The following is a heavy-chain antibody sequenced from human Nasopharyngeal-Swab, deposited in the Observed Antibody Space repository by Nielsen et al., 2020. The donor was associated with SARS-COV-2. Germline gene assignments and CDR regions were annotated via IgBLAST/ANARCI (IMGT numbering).Heavy chain of an antibody. CDR2: IYYSGSS. CDR1: GGSISSSSYY. Sequence: GSLRLSCTVSGGSISSSSYYWGWIRQPPGKGLEWIGSIYYSGSSYYSPSLKSRVTISVDTSKNQFSLKLSSVTAADTAVYYCARQQWLVYFDYWGQGTLVTVSS. J-gene: IGHJ4*02. D-gene: IGHD6-19*01. V-gene: IGHV4-39*01. CDR3: ARQQWLVYFDY.